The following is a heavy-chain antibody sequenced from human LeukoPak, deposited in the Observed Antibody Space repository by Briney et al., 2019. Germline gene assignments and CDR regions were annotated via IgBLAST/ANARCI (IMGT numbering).Heavy chain of an antibody. CDR2: ISYDGSNK. CDR3: ARSTNGVWGYFDY. J-gene: IGHJ4*02. Sequence: GGSLRLSCAASGFTFSSYAMHWVRQAPGEGLEWVAVISYDGSNKYYADSVKGRFSISRDNSKNTLYLQMNSLRAEDTAVYYCARSTNGVWGYFDYWGQGTLVTVSS. CDR1: GFTFSSYA. V-gene: IGHV3-30-3*01. D-gene: IGHD2-8*01.